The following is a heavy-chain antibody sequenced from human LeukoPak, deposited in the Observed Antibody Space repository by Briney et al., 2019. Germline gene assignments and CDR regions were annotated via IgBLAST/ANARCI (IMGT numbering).Heavy chain of an antibody. V-gene: IGHV3-48*03. Sequence: GGSLRLSCAASGFTFSSYEMNWVRQAPGKGLEWLSYISTSGSTIYYADSVKGRFTISRDNSKNTLYLQMNSLRAEDTAVYYCAKDRKLGPADYYFDFWGQGTLVTVAP. CDR2: ISTSGSTI. D-gene: IGHD7-27*01. CDR3: AKDRKLGPADYYFDF. CDR1: GFTFSSYE. J-gene: IGHJ4*02.